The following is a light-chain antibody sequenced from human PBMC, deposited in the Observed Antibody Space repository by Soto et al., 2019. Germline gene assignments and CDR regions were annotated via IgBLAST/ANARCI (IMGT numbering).Light chain of an antibody. CDR1: QSLIYKNGFNY. J-gene: IGKJ4*01. CDR2: LGS. V-gene: IGKV2-28*01. CDR3: MQALQTPRT. Sequence: DIVMTQSPLSLPVTPGEPASISCRSSQSLIYKNGFNYLNWYLQKPGQSPQLLLYLGSTRASGVPDRFSGSGSGTDFTLKISRVESEDVGVYYCMQALQTPRTFGGGTQVQIK.